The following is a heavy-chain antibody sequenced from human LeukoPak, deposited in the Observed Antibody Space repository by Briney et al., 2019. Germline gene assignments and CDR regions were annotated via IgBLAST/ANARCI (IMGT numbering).Heavy chain of an antibody. CDR1: GGSISSGYHY. D-gene: IGHD6-13*01. J-gene: IGHJ4*02. CDR2: IYESGRT. CDR3: ARGDSSSWSLFDY. V-gene: IGHV4-39*01. Sequence: SETLSLTCTVSGGSISSGYHYWGWIRQPPGKGLEWIGSIYESGRTHYSPSLRSRITISVDTSKNQFSLELSSVTAADTAVYYCARGDSSSWSLFDYWGQGTLVTVSS.